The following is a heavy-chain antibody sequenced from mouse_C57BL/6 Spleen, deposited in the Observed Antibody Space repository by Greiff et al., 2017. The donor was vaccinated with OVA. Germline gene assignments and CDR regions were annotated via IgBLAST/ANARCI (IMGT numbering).Heavy chain of an antibody. Sequence: EVQLVESGPGLVKPSQSLSLTCSVTGYSITSGYYWNWNRQFPGNKLEWMGYISNTGSNTYNTSLKNRIHITRDTSKNQFFLKLNSVTTEDTATDYCARRDSNYVGAMDYWGQGTSVTVSS. D-gene: IGHD2-5*01. CDR3: ARRDSNYVGAMDY. J-gene: IGHJ4*01. CDR1: GYSITSGYY. V-gene: IGHV3-6*01. CDR2: ISNTGSN.